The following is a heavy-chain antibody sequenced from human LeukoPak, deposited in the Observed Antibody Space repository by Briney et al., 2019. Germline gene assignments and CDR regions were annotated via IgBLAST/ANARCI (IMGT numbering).Heavy chain of an antibody. D-gene: IGHD1-26*01. J-gene: IGHJ4*02. V-gene: IGHV4-39*01. Sequence: PSETLSLTCTVSGGSISSSSHYWGWIRQPPGKGLEWIGNIHNSRRTSYNPSLKSGGFISVDTTKNQFSLKLSSVAAADTAVYYCARIVGPMYFDYWGQGTLVAVCS. CDR3: ARIVGPMYFDY. CDR1: GGSISSSSHY. CDR2: IHNSRRT.